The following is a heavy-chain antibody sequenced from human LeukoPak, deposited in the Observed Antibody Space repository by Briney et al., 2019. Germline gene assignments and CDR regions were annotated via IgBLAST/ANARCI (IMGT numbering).Heavy chain of an antibody. Sequence: GASVKVSSKASGYTFTSYAMHWVRQAPEQRLECMGWINAGNGNTKYSQKLQGRVTITRDTSASTAYMELSSLRSEDTAVYYCARTKSPGYDFWSGDYYYYGMDVWGQGTTVTVSS. CDR2: INAGNGNT. D-gene: IGHD3-3*01. J-gene: IGHJ6*02. V-gene: IGHV1-3*01. CDR1: GYTFTSYA. CDR3: ARTKSPGYDFWSGDYYYYGMDV.